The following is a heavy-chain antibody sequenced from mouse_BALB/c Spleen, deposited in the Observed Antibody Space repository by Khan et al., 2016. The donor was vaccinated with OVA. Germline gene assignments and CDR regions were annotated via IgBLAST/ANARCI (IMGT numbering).Heavy chain of an antibody. CDR3: TRLAYYYDSEGFAY. J-gene: IGHJ3*01. D-gene: IGHD1-1*01. V-gene: IGHV5-6*01. CDR1: GFTFSTYG. Sequence: EVQLVESGGDLVKPGGSLKLSCAASGFTFSTYGMSWVRQTPDKRLEWVATVSTGGSYTYYADSVKGRFTISRDNAKHTLFLQMSGLKSEDTAIFYCTRLAYYYDSEGFAYWGQGTLVTVSA. CDR2: VSTGGSYT.